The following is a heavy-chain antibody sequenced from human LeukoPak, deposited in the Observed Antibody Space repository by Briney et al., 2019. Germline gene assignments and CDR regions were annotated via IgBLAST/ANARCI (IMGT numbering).Heavy chain of an antibody. Sequence: GGSLRLSCAASGFTFISYGMHWVRQAPGKGLEWVAFIRYDGSNKYYADSVKGRFTISRDNSKNTVYLQMNSLRTEDTAVYYCARSLTMVRAYDYWGQGTLVTVSS. J-gene: IGHJ4*02. CDR2: IRYDGSNK. D-gene: IGHD3-10*01. CDR3: ARSLTMVRAYDY. CDR1: GFTFISYG. V-gene: IGHV3-30*02.